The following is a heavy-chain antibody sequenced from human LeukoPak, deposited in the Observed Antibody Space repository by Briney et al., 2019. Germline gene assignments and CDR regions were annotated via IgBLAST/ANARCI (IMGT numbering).Heavy chain of an antibody. J-gene: IGHJ3*02. CDR2: IYYSGST. V-gene: IGHV4-59*08. D-gene: IGHD5-18*01. CDR3: ARQNGYSDAFDI. CDR1: GGSISSYY. Sequence: SETLSLTCTVSGGSISSYYWSWIRQPPGKGLEWIGYIYYSGSTNYNPPLKSRVTISVDTSKNQFSLKLSSVTAADTAVYYCARQNGYSDAFDIWGQGTMATVSS.